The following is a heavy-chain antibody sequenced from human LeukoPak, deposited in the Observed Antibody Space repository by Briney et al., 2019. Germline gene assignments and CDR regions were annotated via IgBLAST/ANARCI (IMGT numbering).Heavy chain of an antibody. J-gene: IGHJ4*02. CDR1: GDSIDPYS. CDR3: ARHQGSTVFNY. Sequence: PSEPLSLTCSISGDSIDPYSWSRIRQPPGRGLEWVGYISHIGTIKYNTSLMSRVSMGLDKPNNEFSLSLRSVSATDTALYFCARHQGSTVFNYWGRGVPVIVSS. CDR2: ISHIGTI. D-gene: IGHD2/OR15-2a*01. V-gene: IGHV4-59*08.